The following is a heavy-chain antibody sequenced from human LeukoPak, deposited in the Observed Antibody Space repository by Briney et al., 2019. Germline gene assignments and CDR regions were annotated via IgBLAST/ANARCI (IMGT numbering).Heavy chain of an antibody. J-gene: IGHJ1*01. Sequence: GGSLRLSCAASGFTFSSYSMNWVRQAPGKGLEWVSSISSSSSYIYYADSVKGRFTISRDNAKNSLYLQMNSLRAEDTAVYYCAKHIYGVVSIQQWGQGTLVTVSS. V-gene: IGHV3-21*01. CDR3: AKHIYGVVSIQQ. CDR1: GFTFSSYS. D-gene: IGHD3-3*01. CDR2: ISSSSSYI.